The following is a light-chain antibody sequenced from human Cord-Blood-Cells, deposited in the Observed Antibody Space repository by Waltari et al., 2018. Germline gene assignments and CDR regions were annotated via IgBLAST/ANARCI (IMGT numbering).Light chain of an antibody. CDR1: HSISSW. CDR3: QQYNSYWT. Sequence: DIQMTQSPSTLSASVGDRVTITCRASHSISSWLAWYQPKAGKAPKLLIYDAYRLESVVPSRFSGSGSGTEFTLTISSLQPDDFATYCCQQYNSYWTFGQGTKVEIK. CDR2: DAY. V-gene: IGKV1-5*01. J-gene: IGKJ1*01.